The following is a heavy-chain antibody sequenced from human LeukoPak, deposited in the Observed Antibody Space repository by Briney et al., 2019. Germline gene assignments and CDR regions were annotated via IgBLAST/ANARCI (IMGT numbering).Heavy chain of an antibody. J-gene: IGHJ3*02. CDR3: ARDTRHTSGRPDAFDI. Sequence: GGSLRLSCVASGFTFSAYSMNWVRQAPGKGLEWISYISSTSGTIYYADSVKGRFTISRDNAKNSLYLQMNSLRAEDTAVYYCARDTRHTSGRPDAFDIWGQGTMVTVSS. CDR1: GFTFSAYS. V-gene: IGHV3-48*04. D-gene: IGHD6-6*01. CDR2: ISSTSGTI.